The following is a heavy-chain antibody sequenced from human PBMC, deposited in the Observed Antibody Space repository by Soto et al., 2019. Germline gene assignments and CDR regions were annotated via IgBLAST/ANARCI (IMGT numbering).Heavy chain of an antibody. Sequence: QVQLVQSGAEMKKPGSSVKVSCQSSGGTFNTYAMNWVRQAPGQGPEWMGDISPMFGAANYAPKFQGRVTITADESTGTSYMQLSSLTSEDTALEFCAREGQVHTPAFVYWGQGTLVTVSS. CDR2: ISPMFGAA. CDR3: AREGQVHTPAFVY. CDR1: GGTFNTYA. V-gene: IGHV1-69*19. J-gene: IGHJ4*02.